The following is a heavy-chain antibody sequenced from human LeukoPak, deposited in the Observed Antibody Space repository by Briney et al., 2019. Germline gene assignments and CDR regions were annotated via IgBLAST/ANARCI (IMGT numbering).Heavy chain of an antibody. CDR1: GYTFTSYY. D-gene: IGHD2-8*02. J-gene: IGHJ4*02. CDR3: AREESGGYFDY. Sequence: GASVKVSCKASGYTFTSYYMHWVRQAPGQGLEWMGLSDPTGSSTNYAQKFRGRVTMTRDTSTTAVYMELSSLRSEDTAVYYCAREESGGYFDYWGQGTLVTVSS. V-gene: IGHV1-46*01. CDR2: SDPTGSST.